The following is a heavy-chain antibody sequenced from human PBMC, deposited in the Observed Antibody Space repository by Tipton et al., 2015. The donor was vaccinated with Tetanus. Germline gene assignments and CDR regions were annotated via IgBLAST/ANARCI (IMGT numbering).Heavy chain of an antibody. CDR1: GYTFTRYW. V-gene: IGHV5-51*01. CDR2: IYPGDSNT. J-gene: IGHJ5*02. D-gene: IGHD5/OR15-5a*01. CDR3: ARRRTSTALGLWLDP. Sequence: QLVQSGAEVKKPGESLKISCKGSGYTFTRYWIGWVRQMPGKGLEWMGSIYPGDSNTRYSPSFQGHVTISADKSISTAYLQWSSLKASDTAMYYCARRRTSTALGLWLDPWGQGTLVTVSS.